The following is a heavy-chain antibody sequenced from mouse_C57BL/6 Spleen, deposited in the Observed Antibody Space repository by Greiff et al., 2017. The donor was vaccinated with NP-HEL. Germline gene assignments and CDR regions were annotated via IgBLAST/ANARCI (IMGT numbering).Heavy chain of an antibody. Sequence: QVHVKQPGAELVKPGASVKLSCKASGYTFTSYWMHWVKQRPGRGLEWIGRIDPTSGGTKYNEKFKSKATLTVDKPSSTAYMQLSSLTSEDSAVYYCARGGYDVWYFDVWGTGTTVTVSS. CDR2: IDPTSGGT. CDR3: ARGGYDVWYFDV. D-gene: IGHD2-2*01. V-gene: IGHV1-72*01. CDR1: GYTFTSYW. J-gene: IGHJ1*03.